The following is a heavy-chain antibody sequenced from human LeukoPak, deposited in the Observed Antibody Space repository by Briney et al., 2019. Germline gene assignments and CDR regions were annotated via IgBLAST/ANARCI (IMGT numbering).Heavy chain of an antibody. CDR3: ARQNYGGNIFDY. Sequence: SETLSLTCTVSGGSIRSYYWSWIRQPPGKGLEWIGYISYSGSTNYNPFLKSRVTTSVDTSMNQFSLKLSSVTAADTAVYYCARQNYGGNIFDYWGQGTLVTVSS. V-gene: IGHV4-59*08. J-gene: IGHJ4*02. CDR1: GGSIRSYY. CDR2: ISYSGST. D-gene: IGHD4-23*01.